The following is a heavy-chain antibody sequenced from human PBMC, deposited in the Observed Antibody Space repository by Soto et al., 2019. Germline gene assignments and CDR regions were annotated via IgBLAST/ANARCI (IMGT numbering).Heavy chain of an antibody. Sequence: QVQLVQSGAEVKRPGSSVKVSCKASGDTFSFYSINWVRQAPGLGLEWMGRVNPILSMSNYAQRFQGRVTMTAAKSTTTASMELRGLTPADTAMYYCPTTSGSAYRAFDSWGQGALVTVSS. CDR3: PTTSGSAYRAFDS. D-gene: IGHD3-10*01. CDR2: VNPILSMS. J-gene: IGHJ4*02. V-gene: IGHV1-69*04. CDR1: GDTFSFYS.